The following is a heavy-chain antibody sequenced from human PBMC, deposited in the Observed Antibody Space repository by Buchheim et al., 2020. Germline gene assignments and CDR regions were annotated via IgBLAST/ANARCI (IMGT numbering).Heavy chain of an antibody. V-gene: IGHV4-31*03. CDR1: GGSISSGGYY. CDR2: IYYIGST. J-gene: IGHJ4*02. Sequence: QVQLQESGPGLVKPSQTLSLTCTVSGGSISSGGYYWSWIRQHPGKGLDWIGYIYYIGSTYYNPSLTRRFTISVDTSKNQFSLKRSSVTAADTAVYYCARGYYDRSGYRFLDYWGQGTL. D-gene: IGHD3-22*01. CDR3: ARGYYDRSGYRFLDY.